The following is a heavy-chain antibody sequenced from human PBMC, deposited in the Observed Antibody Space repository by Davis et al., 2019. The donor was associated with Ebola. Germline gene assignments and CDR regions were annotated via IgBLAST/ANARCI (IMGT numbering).Heavy chain of an antibody. CDR3: ARMSPLTCFDS. J-gene: IGHJ5*01. V-gene: IGHV4-4*07. CDR1: RGSLSNYW. CDR2: INSQGST. Sequence: PGGSLRLSCTVSRGSLSNYWWGWVRQPVGSTLQWIGRINSQGSTNYNPSLWRRVPMSVDTSENRFSLRLTSLTAADTAIYYCARMSPLTCFDSWGQGTLVSVSS.